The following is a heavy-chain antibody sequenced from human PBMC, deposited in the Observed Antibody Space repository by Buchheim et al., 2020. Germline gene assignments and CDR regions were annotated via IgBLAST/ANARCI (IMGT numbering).Heavy chain of an antibody. V-gene: IGHV3-23*01. CDR1: GFTFASYA. Sequence: EVQLLESGGKLVQPGGSLRLSCSASGFTFASYAMSWVRQVPGKGLEWVSSITASGAGTHNADSVKGRFTISRDNFKKTVYLHMNSLTGEDTAIYYCAKHSSSHYFYYYMDVWGTGTT. D-gene: IGHD6-13*01. J-gene: IGHJ6*03. CDR2: ITASGAGT. CDR3: AKHSSSHYFYYYMDV.